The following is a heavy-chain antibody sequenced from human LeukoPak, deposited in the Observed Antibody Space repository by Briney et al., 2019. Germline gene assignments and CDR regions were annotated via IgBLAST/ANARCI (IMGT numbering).Heavy chain of an antibody. CDR3: ATDGYCSGGSCYSYDN. CDR2: SKSKTDGGTT. V-gene: IGHV3-15*01. Sequence: PGGSLRPSCAASGFTFSNAWVTWVRQAPGKGLEWVGRSKSKTDGGTTDYGAPVKGRFSISRDDSKSTLYLQMNSLKTEDTAVYYCATDGYCSGGSCYSYDNWGQGTLVTVSS. CDR1: GFTFSNAW. J-gene: IGHJ4*02. D-gene: IGHD2-15*01.